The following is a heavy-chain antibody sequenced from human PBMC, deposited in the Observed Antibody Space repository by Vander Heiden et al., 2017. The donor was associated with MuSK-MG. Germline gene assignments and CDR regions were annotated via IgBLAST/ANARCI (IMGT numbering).Heavy chain of an antibody. J-gene: IGHJ4*02. CDR2: ISYSGNT. CDR3: ARVGNSGWYFFDY. V-gene: IGHV4-39*07. D-gene: IGHD6-19*01. CDR1: GGSISTSTYY. Sequence: QLQLQESGPGLVKPSETLSLTCPVAGGSISTSTYYWGWIRQPPGKGLEWIGSISYSGNTYSNPSLRSRVSISVDTSKNQFSLKLSSVTAADTAVYYCARVGNSGWYFFDYWGQGTLVTVSS.